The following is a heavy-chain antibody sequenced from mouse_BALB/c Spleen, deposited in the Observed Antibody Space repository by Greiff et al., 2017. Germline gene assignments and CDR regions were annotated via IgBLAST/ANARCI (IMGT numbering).Heavy chain of an antibody. V-gene: IGHV3-6*02. D-gene: IGHD2-1*01. J-gene: IGHJ2*01. CDR1: GYSITSGYY. CDR2: ISYDGSN. CDR3: AREGGNYYFDY. Sequence: VQLQQSGPGLVKPSQSLSLTCSVTGYSITSGYYWNWIRQFPGNQLEWMGYISYDGSNNYNPSLKNRISITRDTSKNQFFLKLNSVTTEDTATYYCAREGGNYYFDYWGQGTTLTVSS.